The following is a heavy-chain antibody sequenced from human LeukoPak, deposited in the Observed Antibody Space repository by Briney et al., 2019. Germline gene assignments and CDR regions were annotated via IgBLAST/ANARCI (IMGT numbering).Heavy chain of an antibody. Sequence: ASVKVSCKASGYTFTSYDINWVRQATGQGLEWMGWMNPNSGNTGYAQKFQGRVTMTRNTSMSTAYMELSSLRSEDTAVYYCAREVGDSSGYYYSDYWGQGTLVTVSS. D-gene: IGHD3-22*01. CDR2: MNPNSGNT. J-gene: IGHJ4*02. V-gene: IGHV1-8*01. CDR3: AREVGDSSGYYYSDY. CDR1: GYTFTSYD.